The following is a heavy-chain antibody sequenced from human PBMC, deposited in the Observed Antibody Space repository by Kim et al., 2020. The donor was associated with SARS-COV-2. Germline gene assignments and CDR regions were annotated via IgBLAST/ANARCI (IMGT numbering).Heavy chain of an antibody. D-gene: IGHD4-17*01. CDR2: IWYDGSNK. J-gene: IGHJ4*02. V-gene: IGHV3-33*01. CDR1: GFTFSSYG. Sequence: GGSLRLSCAASGFTFSSYGMHWVRQAPGKGLEWVAVIWYDGSNKYYADSVKGRFTISRDNSKNTLYLQMNSLRAEDTAVYYCARDRSYGGNSLLGYWGQGTLVTVSS. CDR3: ARDRSYGGNSLLGY.